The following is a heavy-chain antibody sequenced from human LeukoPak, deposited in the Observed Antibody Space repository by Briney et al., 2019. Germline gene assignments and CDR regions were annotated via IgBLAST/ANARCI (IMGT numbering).Heavy chain of an antibody. D-gene: IGHD2-2*03. J-gene: IGHJ4*02. V-gene: IGHV1-2*02. CDR3: ARHLDLAPHYFDF. CDR2: INPNSGGA. Sequence: ASVKVSCGASGYAFIDYYLHWVRQAPGQGPEWMGWINPNSGGATYAQNFQGRVTMTRDTSISAAYMELSRLTSDDTAVYFCARHLDLAPHYFDFWGQGTLVTVSS. CDR1: GYAFIDYY.